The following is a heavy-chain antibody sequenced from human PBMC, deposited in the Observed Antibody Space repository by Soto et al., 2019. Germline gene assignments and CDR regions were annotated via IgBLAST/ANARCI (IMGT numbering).Heavy chain of an antibody. V-gene: IGHV3-33*01. CDR2: IWHDGSKK. J-gene: IGHJ4*02. CDR3: ASQAFDY. CDR1: GFIFRDYG. Sequence: GGSLRLSCTASGFIFRDYGMQWVRQAPGKGPEWLAFIWHDGSKKYYADSLKGRFTISRDNSKNTMYLQMSSPTVEDTAVYYCASQAFDYWGQGTLVTVSS.